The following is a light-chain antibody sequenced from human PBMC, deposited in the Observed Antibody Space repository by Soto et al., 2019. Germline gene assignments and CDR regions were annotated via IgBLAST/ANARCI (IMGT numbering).Light chain of an antibody. Sequence: QSVVTQPRSVSGSPGQSVTISCTGTSSDVGGYNYVSWYQQHPREAPKLMIYDVTKRPSGVPDRFSGSKSGNTASLTISGLQAEDEADYYCCSYAGSYTWVFGGGTKLTVL. CDR2: DVT. CDR3: CSYAGSYTWV. V-gene: IGLV2-11*01. CDR1: SSDVGGYNY. J-gene: IGLJ3*02.